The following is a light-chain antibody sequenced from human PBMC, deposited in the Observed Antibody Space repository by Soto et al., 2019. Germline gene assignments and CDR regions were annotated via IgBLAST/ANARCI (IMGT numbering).Light chain of an antibody. J-gene: IGLJ1*01. V-gene: IGLV2-23*02. CDR1: RRDVGSNNL. CDR3: CSYAGRSASYV. Sequence: SELRQPGSVTGFRGQSITISCTGTRRDVGSNNLVSWYQQHPGKAPKLMIYEVSKRPSGISNRFSGSKSGNPASLTISGLQAEDQADYSCCSYAGRSASYVFGAGTKVTGL. CDR2: EVS.